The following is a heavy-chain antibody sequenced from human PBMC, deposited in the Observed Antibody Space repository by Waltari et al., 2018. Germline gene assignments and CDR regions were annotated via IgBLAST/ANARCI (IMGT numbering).Heavy chain of an antibody. CDR1: GFTFDDYA. V-gene: IGHV3-9*03. D-gene: IGHD1-1*01. CDR2: ISWNSGSI. Sequence: EVQLVESGGGLVQPGRSLRLSCAASGFTFDDYAMHWARQAPGKGLEWVSGISWNSGSIGYADSVKGRFTISRDNAKNSLYLQMNSLRAEDMALYYCTKEMATTGGAFDIWGQGTMVTVSS. CDR3: TKEMATTGGAFDI. J-gene: IGHJ3*02.